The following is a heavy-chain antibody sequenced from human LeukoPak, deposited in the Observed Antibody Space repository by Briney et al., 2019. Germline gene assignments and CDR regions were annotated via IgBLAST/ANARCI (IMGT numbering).Heavy chain of an antibody. D-gene: IGHD3-3*01. V-gene: IGHV3-23*01. Sequence: GGSLRLSCAASGFTVSSNFISWVRQTPGKGLEWVSAISGGGGSTYCADSVKGRFTISRDNSKNTVYLEMNSLRAEDTAVYYCAKFYYDFWSGYYLPWGQGTLVTVSS. CDR1: GFTVSSNF. J-gene: IGHJ5*02. CDR2: ISGGGGST. CDR3: AKFYYDFWSGYYLP.